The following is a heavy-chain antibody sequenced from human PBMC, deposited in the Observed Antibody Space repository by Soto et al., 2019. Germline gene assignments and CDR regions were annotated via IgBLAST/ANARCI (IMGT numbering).Heavy chain of an antibody. V-gene: IGHV1-69*09. CDR2: INPASELR. CDR3: AKRKLAGLNH. Sequence: QVQLLQSGAEVKRPGSSVKVSCKASGVPFSSYGFTWVRQAPGRGLEWVGRINPASELRNYEQSLQGRVTIAAVTATTTAYMALRGLTCEDTAVYYVAKRKLAGLNHWGRGTLVTVSS. J-gene: IGHJ4*02. CDR1: GVPFSSYG.